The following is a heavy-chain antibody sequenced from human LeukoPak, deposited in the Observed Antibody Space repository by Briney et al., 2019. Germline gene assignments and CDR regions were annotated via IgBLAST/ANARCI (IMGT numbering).Heavy chain of an antibody. J-gene: IGHJ4*02. CDR1: GFTFGSHE. CDR3: ASRDPCSGGSCYGIDY. Sequence: GGSLRLSCAASGFTFGSHEMHWVRQAPGKGLEWVSGISASGGSTYYADSVKGRFTISRDNSRNTFFLQMNSLRVEDTALYYCASRDPCSGGSCYGIDYWGQGTLATVSS. V-gene: IGHV3-23*01. CDR2: ISASGGST. D-gene: IGHD2-15*01.